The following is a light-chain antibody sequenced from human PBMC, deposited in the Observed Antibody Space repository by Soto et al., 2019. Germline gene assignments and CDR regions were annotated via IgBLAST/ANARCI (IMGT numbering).Light chain of an antibody. J-gene: IGKJ3*01. CDR3: QQANSFPVT. Sequence: DVQMTQSPSSVSASVGDRVTITCRASQGVGNWLAWYQQKPGKAPNLLIYGASNLQSGVPSRFSGSGSGTDFTLTISSLQPEDFATYYCQQANSFPVTFGPGTKLDV. CDR2: GAS. CDR1: QGVGNW. V-gene: IGKV1D-12*01.